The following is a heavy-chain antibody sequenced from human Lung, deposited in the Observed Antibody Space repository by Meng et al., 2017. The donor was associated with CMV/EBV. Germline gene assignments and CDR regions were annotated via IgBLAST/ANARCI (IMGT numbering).Heavy chain of an antibody. V-gene: IGHV3-30*04. Sequence: SCAASGFTFSSYAMHWVRQGPGKGLEWVAVISYDESNKYYAGSVKGRFTISRDNSKNTLYLQMNSLRADDTAVYYCARPHLSLRFVEWLLSRYDYXGQGXLVTVSS. CDR2: ISYDESNK. CDR1: GFTFSSYA. CDR3: ARPHLSLRFVEWLLSRYDY. J-gene: IGHJ4*02. D-gene: IGHD3-3*01.